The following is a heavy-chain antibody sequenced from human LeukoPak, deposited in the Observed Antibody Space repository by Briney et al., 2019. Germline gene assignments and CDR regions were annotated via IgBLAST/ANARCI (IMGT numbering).Heavy chain of an antibody. V-gene: IGHV1-18*01. D-gene: IGHD3-22*01. CDR1: GYTFTSYG. CDR2: ISAYNGNT. J-gene: IGHJ3*02. Sequence: ASVKVSCKASGYTFTSYGISWVRQAPGQGLEWMGWISAYNGNTNYAQKLQGRVTMTTDTSTSTAYMELRSLRSDDTAVYYCARDGYHDSSGYYTGDAFDIWGQGTMVTVSS. CDR3: ARDGYHDSSGYYTGDAFDI.